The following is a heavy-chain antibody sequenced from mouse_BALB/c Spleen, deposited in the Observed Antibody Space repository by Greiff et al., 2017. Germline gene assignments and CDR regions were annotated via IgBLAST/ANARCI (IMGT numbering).Heavy chain of an antibody. J-gene: IGHJ2*01. CDR1: GFTFSSYA. D-gene: IGHD1-2*01. CDR3: ARGSARDYFDY. CDR2: ISSGGST. V-gene: IGHV5-6-5*01. Sequence: VQLKESGGGLVKPGGSLKLSCAASGFTFSSYAMSWVRQTPEKRLEWVASISSGGSTYYPDSVKGRFTISRDNARNILYLQMSSLRSEDTAMYYCARGSARDYFDYWGQGTTLTVSS.